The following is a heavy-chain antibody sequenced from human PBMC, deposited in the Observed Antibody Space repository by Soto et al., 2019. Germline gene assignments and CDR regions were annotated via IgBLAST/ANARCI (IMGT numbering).Heavy chain of an antibody. CDR2: INPSGGST. CDR3: ARDAYCSGGSCTGPY. V-gene: IGHV1-46*01. CDR1: GYTFTSYY. D-gene: IGHD2-15*01. J-gene: IGHJ4*02. Sequence: GASVKVSCKASGYTFTSYYMHWVRQAPGQGLEWMGIINPSGGSTSYAQKFQGRVTMTRDTSTSTVYMELSSLRSEDTAVYYCARDAYCSGGSCTGPYCGKGNMVTVYS.